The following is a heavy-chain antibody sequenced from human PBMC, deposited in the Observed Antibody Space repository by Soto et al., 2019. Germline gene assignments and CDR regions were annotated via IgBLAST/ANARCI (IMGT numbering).Heavy chain of an antibody. D-gene: IGHD3-3*01. CDR2: MNPNSGNT. V-gene: IGHV1-8*01. Sequence: GASVKVSCKASGYTFTSYDINWVRQATGQGLEWMGWMNPNSGNTGYAQKFQGRVTMTRNTSISTAYMELSSLRSEDTAVYYCARVNQPITIFGVVTTYGMDVWGQGTTVTVSS. CDR1: GYTFTSYD. CDR3: ARVNQPITIFGVVTTYGMDV. J-gene: IGHJ6*02.